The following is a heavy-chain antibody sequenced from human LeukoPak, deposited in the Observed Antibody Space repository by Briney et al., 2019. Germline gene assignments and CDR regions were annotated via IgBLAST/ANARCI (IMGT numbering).Heavy chain of an antibody. V-gene: IGHV1-2*02. CDR3: AREAMGATMGYYYYYMDV. D-gene: IGHD1-26*01. CDR1: GYTFTGYY. CDR2: INPNSGGT. J-gene: IGHJ6*03. Sequence: GASVKVSCKASGYTFTGYYMHWVRQAPGQGLEWMGWINPNSGGTNYAQKFQGRVTMTRDTSISTAYMELSRPRSDDTAVYYCAREAMGATMGYYYYYMDVWGKGTTVTVSS.